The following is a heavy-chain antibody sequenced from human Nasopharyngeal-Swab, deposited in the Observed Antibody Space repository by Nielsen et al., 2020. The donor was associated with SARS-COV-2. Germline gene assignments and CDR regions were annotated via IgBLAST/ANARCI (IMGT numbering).Heavy chain of an antibody. J-gene: IGHJ4*02. CDR3: ARSWGGGYSFSFDY. Sequence: LSLTCAASGFTFSSYAMHWVRQAPGKGLEWVAVISYDGSNKYYADSVKGRFTISRDNSKNTLYLQMNSLRAEDTAVYYCARSWGGGYSFSFDYWGQGTRVTVSS. D-gene: IGHD2-15*01. V-gene: IGHV3-30-3*01. CDR2: ISYDGSNK. CDR1: GFTFSSYA.